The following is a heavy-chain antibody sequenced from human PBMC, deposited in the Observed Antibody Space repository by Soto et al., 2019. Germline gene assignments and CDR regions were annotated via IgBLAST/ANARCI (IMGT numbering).Heavy chain of an antibody. D-gene: IGHD3-16*02. CDR3: ARAPLLSSRHVNSLYYYGMDV. CDR2: ISISSGYI. J-gene: IGHJ6*02. Sequence: GGSLRLSCAASGFAFNSHSMTWVRQAPGKGLEWVSSISISSGYIYYADSVRGRFTISRDNSKNSLSLEMNSLRVDDTAVYFCARAPLLSSRHVNSLYYYGMDVWGPGTTVTVSS. CDR1: GFAFNSHS. V-gene: IGHV3-21*01.